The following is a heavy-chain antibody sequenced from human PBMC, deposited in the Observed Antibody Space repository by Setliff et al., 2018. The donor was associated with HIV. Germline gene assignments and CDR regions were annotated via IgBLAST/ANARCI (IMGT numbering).Heavy chain of an antibody. V-gene: IGHV4-59*08. J-gene: IGHJ3*02. CDR1: GGSISSYY. Sequence: SETLSLTCTVSGGSISSYYWSWIRQPPGKGLEWIGYIYYSGSTNYNPSLKSRVTISVDTSKNQFSLKLSSVTAADTAVYYCARQRANAFDIWGQGTMVTVSS. CDR3: ARQRANAFDI. CDR2: IYYSGST.